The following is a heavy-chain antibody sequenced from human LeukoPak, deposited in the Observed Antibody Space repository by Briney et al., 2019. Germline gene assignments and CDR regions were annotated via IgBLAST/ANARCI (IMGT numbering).Heavy chain of an antibody. J-gene: IGHJ5*02. V-gene: IGHV1-8*01. Sequence: ASVKVSCKASGYTFTSYDINWVRQATGQGLEWMGWMNPNSGNTGYAQKFQGRVTMTRNTSISTAYMELSSLRSEDTAVYYCARGPGRWYYDSSGGRWFDPWGQGTLVTVSS. CDR3: ARGPGRWYYDSSGGRWFDP. CDR2: MNPNSGNT. D-gene: IGHD3-22*01. CDR1: GYTFTSYD.